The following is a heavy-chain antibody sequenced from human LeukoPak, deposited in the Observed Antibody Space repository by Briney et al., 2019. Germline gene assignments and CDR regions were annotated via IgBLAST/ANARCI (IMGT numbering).Heavy chain of an antibody. D-gene: IGHD6-19*01. V-gene: IGHV3-30*02. CDR3: AKVRPPYSSGWYDY. J-gene: IGHJ4*02. Sequence: GGSLRLSCAASGFTFSSYSMNWVRQAPGKGLEWVAFIRYDGSNKYYADSVKGRFTISRDNSKNTLYLQMNSLRAEDTAVYYCAKVRPPYSSGWYDYWGQGTLVTVSS. CDR2: IRYDGSNK. CDR1: GFTFSSYS.